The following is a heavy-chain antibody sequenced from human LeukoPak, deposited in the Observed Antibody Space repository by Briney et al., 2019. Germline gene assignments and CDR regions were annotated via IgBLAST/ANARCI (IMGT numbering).Heavy chain of an antibody. CDR1: GFTVSSYS. D-gene: IGHD3-10*01. CDR3: AKDPSYYYGSGSYF. V-gene: IGHV3-21*04. Sequence: GGSLRLSCAASGFTVSSYSMNWVRQAPGKGLEWVSSVSSTSSYIYYADSVKGRFTISRDNAKNSLYLQMNSLRAEDTAVYYCAKDPSYYYGSGSYFWGQGTLVTVSS. J-gene: IGHJ4*02. CDR2: VSSTSSYI.